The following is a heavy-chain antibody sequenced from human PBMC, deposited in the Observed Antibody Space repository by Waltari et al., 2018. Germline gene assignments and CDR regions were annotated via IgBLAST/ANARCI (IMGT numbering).Heavy chain of an antibody. J-gene: IGHJ5*02. D-gene: IGHD3-3*02. CDR2: ISYSGST. CDR3: ARFSKSANWFDP. CDR1: GGSITSSSYF. V-gene: IGHV4-39*01. Sequence: QLQLQESGPGLVKPSETLSLTCTVSGGSITSSSYFWGWIRQPPGKGLEWIGTISYSGSTSYTPSLMSRVTISVDPSKNQFSLKLSSVTAAETAVFYCARFSKSANWFDPWGQGTLVTVSS.